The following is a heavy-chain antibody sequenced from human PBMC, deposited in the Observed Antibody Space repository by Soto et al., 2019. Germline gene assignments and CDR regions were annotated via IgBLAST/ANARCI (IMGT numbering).Heavy chain of an antibody. D-gene: IGHD2-8*01. V-gene: IGHV4-34*01. J-gene: IGHJ4*02. Sequence: QVQLQQWGAGLLKPSETLSLTCAVYGGSFSGYYWSWIRHPPGKGREWLGEINHSGSTNYNPSLKSRVTSSVDTSKNQFSLKLSSVTAADTAVYYCAGGRARYCTYVVCSSGDYWGQGTLVTVSS. CDR3: AGGRARYCTYVVCSSGDY. CDR1: GGSFSGYY. CDR2: INHSGST.